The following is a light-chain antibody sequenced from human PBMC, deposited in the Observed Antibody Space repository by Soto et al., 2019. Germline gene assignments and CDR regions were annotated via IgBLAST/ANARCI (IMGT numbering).Light chain of an antibody. J-gene: IGKJ4*01. CDR3: QQYKTYPLT. Sequence: DIQMTQSPSTLSASVGDRVTITCRASQSISSWLAWYQQKPGKAPKLLISAASTLQRGVPSRFSGSGSGTEFTLTITNLQPDDRATYYCQQYKTYPLTFGGGTKLDIK. CDR1: QSISSW. CDR2: AAS. V-gene: IGKV1-5*01.